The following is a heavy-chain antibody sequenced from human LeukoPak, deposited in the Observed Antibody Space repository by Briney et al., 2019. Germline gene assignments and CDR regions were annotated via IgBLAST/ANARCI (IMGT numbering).Heavy chain of an antibody. Sequence: GESLQISCQGSGSSFTSYWIGWVRQLPGKGLEWMGIIYPGDSDTRYSPSFQGQVTISADKSISTAYLQWSSLKASDTAMYYCARLFLPYYYDSSGYYEFDYWGQGTLVTVSS. CDR2: IYPGDSDT. CDR3: ARLFLPYYYDSSGYYEFDY. V-gene: IGHV5-51*01. D-gene: IGHD3-22*01. CDR1: GSSFTSYW. J-gene: IGHJ4*02.